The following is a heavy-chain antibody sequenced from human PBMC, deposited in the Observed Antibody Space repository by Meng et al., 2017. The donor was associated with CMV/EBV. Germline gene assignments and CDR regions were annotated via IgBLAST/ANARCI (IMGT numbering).Heavy chain of an antibody. J-gene: IGHJ6*02. CDR1: GFTFSSYW. D-gene: IGHD5-24*01. CDR3: ARAASGGSERWDYYYYGMDV. Sequence: GESLKISCAASGFTFSSYWMSWVRQAPGKGLEWVANIKHDGSEKYYVDSVKGRFTISRDNAKNSLYLQMNSLRAEDTAVYYCARAASGGSERWDYYYYGMDVWGQGTTVTVSS. V-gene: IGHV3-7*01. CDR2: IKHDGSEK.